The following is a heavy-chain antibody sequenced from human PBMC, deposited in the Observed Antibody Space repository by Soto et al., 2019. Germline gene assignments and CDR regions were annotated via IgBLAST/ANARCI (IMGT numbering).Heavy chain of an antibody. CDR1: GYSFTNYG. V-gene: IGHV1-18*01. Sequence: QDQLVQSGVEVKKPGASVKVSCKASGYSFTNYGITWVRQAPGQGFEWMGRISAYNGNTNYAQKFQGRVTMTTDASTSTAYLELRSLRSDDTAVYYCARDRGVAPPVAGNTHYYYYMDVWGKGTMVTVSS. CDR2: ISAYNGNT. D-gene: IGHD6-19*01. CDR3: ARDRGVAPPVAGNTHYYYYMDV. J-gene: IGHJ6*03.